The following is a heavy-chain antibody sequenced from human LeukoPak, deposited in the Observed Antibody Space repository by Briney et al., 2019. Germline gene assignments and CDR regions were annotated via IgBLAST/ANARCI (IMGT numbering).Heavy chain of an antibody. CDR3: ASGGRWLQAPFDF. D-gene: IGHD5-24*01. CDR1: GFTFSSYW. Sequence: GGSLRLSCAASGFTFSSYWMSWVRQAPGKGLEWVSIIYSGGSTYYADSVKGRFTISRDNSKNTLFLQMNSLRAEDTAVYYCASGGRWLQAPFDFWGQGTLVTVSS. J-gene: IGHJ4*02. V-gene: IGHV3-53*01. CDR2: IYSGGST.